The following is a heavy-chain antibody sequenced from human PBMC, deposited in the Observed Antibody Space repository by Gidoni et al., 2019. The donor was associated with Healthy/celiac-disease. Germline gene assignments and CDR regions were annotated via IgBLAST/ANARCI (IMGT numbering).Heavy chain of an antibody. CDR1: GFTFRSYA. V-gene: IGHV3-23*01. CDR2: ISVSGGST. J-gene: IGHJ4*02. CDR3: AKHPVYDY. Sequence: VQLLESGGGLVQPGGYLRLYCAASGFTFRSYAMDWVRQAPGKGLEGVLVISVSGGSTYFADSVKGRFTISRDNSKNTLYLQMNSLRAEDTAVYYCAKHPVYDYWGQVTLVTVSS.